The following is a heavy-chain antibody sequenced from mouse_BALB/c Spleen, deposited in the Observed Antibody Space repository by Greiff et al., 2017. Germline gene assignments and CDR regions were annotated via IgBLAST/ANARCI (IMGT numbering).Heavy chain of an antibody. CDR1: GFTFSSYA. CDR2: ISSGGSYT. V-gene: IGHV5-9-3*01. Sequence: EVQGVESGGGLVKPGGSLKLSCAASGFTFSSYAMSWVRQTPEKRLEWVATISSGGSYTYYPDSVKGRFTISRDNAKNTLYLQMSSLKSEDTAMYYCARALLLRLQAMDYWGQGTSVTVSS. J-gene: IGHJ4*01. CDR3: ARALLLRLQAMDY. D-gene: IGHD1-1*01.